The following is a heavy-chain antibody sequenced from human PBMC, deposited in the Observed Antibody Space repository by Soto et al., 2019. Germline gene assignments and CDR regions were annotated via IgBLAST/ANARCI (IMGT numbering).Heavy chain of an antibody. Sequence: GGSLRLSCVTSAFSLTSCSMSWVRQTPGKGLEWVSALSRSGGATYYADSVKGRFTISRDTSTNTLYLQMSNLRAEDTAIYYCAKGEMATIRNSFDPWGQGTLVTVSS. CDR3: AKGEMATIRNSFDP. D-gene: IGHD5-12*01. J-gene: IGHJ5*02. V-gene: IGHV3-23*01. CDR2: LSRSGGAT. CDR1: AFSLTSCS.